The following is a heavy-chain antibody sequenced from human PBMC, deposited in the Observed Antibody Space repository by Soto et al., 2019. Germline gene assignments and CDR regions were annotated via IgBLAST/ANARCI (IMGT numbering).Heavy chain of an antibody. CDR2: IIPILGIA. V-gene: IGHV1-69*02. D-gene: IGHD4-4*01. CDR3: ASTDSNLRIPTFDY. CDR1: GGTFSSYT. Sequence: SVKVSCKASGGTFSSYTISWVRQAPGQGLEWMGRIIPILGIANYAQKFQGRVTITADKSTSTAYMELSSLRSEDTAVYYRASTDSNLRIPTFDYWGQGTLVTVSS. J-gene: IGHJ4*02.